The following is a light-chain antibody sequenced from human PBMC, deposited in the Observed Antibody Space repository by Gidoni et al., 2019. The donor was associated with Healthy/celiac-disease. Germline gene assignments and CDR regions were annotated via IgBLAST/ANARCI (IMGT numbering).Light chain of an antibody. CDR1: SSDVGGYNY. Sequence: QSALTQPRSVSGSPGASVAIAFTVTSSDVGGYNYVAWYQQHPGKAPKLMIYDVSKRPSGVPDRFSGSKSGNTASLTISGLQAEDEADYYCCSYAGSYTWVFGGGTKLTVL. CDR2: DVS. J-gene: IGLJ2*01. V-gene: IGLV2-11*01. CDR3: CSYAGSYTWV.